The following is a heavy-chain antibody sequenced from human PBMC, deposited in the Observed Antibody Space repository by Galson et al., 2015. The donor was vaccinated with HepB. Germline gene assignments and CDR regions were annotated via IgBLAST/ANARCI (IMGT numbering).Heavy chain of an antibody. CDR2: ISYDGSNK. D-gene: IGHD5-12*01. V-gene: IGHV3-30*18. CDR1: GFTFSSYG. CDR3: AKDPYSGYGDAY. J-gene: IGHJ4*02. Sequence: SLRLSCAASGFTFSSYGMHWVRQAPGKGLEWVAVISYDGSNKYYADSVKGRFTISRDNSKNTLYLQMNSLRAEDTAVYYCAKDPYSGYGDAYWGQGTLSPSPQ.